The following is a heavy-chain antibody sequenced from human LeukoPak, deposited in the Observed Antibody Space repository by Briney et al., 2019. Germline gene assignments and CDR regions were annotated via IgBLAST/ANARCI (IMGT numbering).Heavy chain of an antibody. Sequence: ASVKVSCKASGYTFTGYYMHWVRQAPGQGLEWMGWINPDSGATNYTQRFQGRVTMTRDTSISTAYMELSRLRSDDTALYYCARSEMADYWGQGTLVTVSS. CDR3: ARSEMADY. J-gene: IGHJ4*02. CDR2: INPDSGAT. V-gene: IGHV1-2*02. CDR1: GYTFTGYY. D-gene: IGHD1-14*01.